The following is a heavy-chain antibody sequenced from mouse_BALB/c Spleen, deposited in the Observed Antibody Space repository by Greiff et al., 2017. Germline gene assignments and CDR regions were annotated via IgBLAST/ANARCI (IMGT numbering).Heavy chain of an antibody. CDR1: GFTFSSFG. V-gene: IGHV5-17*02. J-gene: IGHJ3*01. CDR2: ISSGSSTI. D-gene: IGHD2-2*01. Sequence: DVKLVESGGGLVQPGGSRKLSCAASGFTFSSFGMHWVRQAPEKGLEWVAYISSGSSTIYYADTVKGRFTISRDNPKNTLFLQMTSLRSEDTARYYCARNGYDGPFAYWGQGTLVTVSA. CDR3: ARNGYDGPFAY.